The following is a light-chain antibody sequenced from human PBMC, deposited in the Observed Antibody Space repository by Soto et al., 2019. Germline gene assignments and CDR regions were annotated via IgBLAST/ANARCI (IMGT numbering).Light chain of an antibody. CDR2: AAS. V-gene: IGKV1-9*01. CDR3: QQLDSYPIT. CDR1: QGISSY. Sequence: IQLTQSPSSLSASVGDRVTITCRASQGISSYLAWYQQQPGEAPKLLIYAASTLQGGVPSRFSGSGSGTDFTLTISSLQPEDFATYYCQQLDSYPITLGQGTRLDIK. J-gene: IGKJ5*01.